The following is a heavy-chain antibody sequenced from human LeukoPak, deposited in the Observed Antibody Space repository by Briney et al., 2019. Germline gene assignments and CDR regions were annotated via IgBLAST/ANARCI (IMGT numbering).Heavy chain of an antibody. CDR2: IYYSGTT. V-gene: IGHV4-59*01. Sequence: SETLSLTCTVSGGSISGYYWSWIQQPPGKGLEWIAYIYYSGTTSYNPSLKSRVTISADTSKSQFSLKLSSVTAADTAVYYCAREVAAYFDLWGRGTLVTVSS. CDR3: AREVAAYFDL. CDR1: GGSISGYY. J-gene: IGHJ2*01. D-gene: IGHD6-19*01.